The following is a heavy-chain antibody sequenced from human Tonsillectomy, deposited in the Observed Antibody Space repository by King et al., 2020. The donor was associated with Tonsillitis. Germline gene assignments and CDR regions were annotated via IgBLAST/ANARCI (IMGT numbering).Heavy chain of an antibody. CDR1: GFTFSSYG. CDR3: ARRAPYYDSSGYSYWFAP. V-gene: IGHV3-33*05. J-gene: IGHJ5*02. Sequence: VQLVESGGGVVQPGRSLRLSCAASGFTFSSYGMHWVRQAPGKGLEWVAVISDDESNKYYADSVEGRFTISRDNSRNTLYLQMNSLRAGDTAVYYCARRAPYYDSSGYSYWFAPWGQGTLVTVSS. D-gene: IGHD3-22*01. CDR2: ISDDESNK.